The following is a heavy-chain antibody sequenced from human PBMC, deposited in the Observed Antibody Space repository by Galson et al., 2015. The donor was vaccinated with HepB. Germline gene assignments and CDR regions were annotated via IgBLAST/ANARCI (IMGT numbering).Heavy chain of an antibody. CDR1: GFTFGDYA. CDR2: IRAKDYGGTT. Sequence: SLRLSCAGSGFTFGDYAMDWVRQAPGKGLEWVGFIRAKDYGGTTEYAASVKGRFTISRDDSKSVAYLQMNSLKTEDTAIYYCSRDDTAVGYYFDYWGQGTLVTVSS. CDR3: SRDDTAVGYYFDY. V-gene: IGHV3-49*04. J-gene: IGHJ4*02. D-gene: IGHD5-18*01.